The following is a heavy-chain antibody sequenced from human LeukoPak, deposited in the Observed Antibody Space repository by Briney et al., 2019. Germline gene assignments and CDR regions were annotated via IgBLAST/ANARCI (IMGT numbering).Heavy chain of an antibody. J-gene: IGHJ4*02. V-gene: IGHV3-64D*06. Sequence: GGSLRLSCSASGFTFSSYAMHWVRQAPGKGLEYVSAISSNGGSTYYADSVKGRFTISRDNSKNTLYLQMSSLRAEDTAVYYCVKPPHYYGSGSSGGYWGQGTLVTVSS. CDR1: GFTFSSYA. D-gene: IGHD3-10*01. CDR2: ISSNGGST. CDR3: VKPPHYYGSGSSGGY.